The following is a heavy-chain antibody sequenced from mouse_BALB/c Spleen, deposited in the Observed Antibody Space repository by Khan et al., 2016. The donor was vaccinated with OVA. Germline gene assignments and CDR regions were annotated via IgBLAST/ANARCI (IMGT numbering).Heavy chain of an antibody. CDR1: GFSLTSYG. Sequence: QVQLKQSGPGLVAPSQSLSITCTVSGFSLTSYGVSWVRQPPGKGLEWLGAIWGDGNTNFHSALRSRLSISKDNSKSQVFLKLNSLQTDDTATYYCAKDRGYYAVDYWGQGTSVTVSS. V-gene: IGHV2-3*01. J-gene: IGHJ4*01. CDR2: IWGDGNT. CDR3: AKDRGYYAVDY.